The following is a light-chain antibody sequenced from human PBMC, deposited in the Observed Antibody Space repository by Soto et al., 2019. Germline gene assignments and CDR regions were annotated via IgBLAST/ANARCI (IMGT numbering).Light chain of an antibody. V-gene: IGKV3-20*01. CDR1: ESVSTN. CDR2: GAS. J-gene: IGKJ1*01. CDR3: QQYGTART. Sequence: TQSPATLSLATGERVTLSCRASESVSTNLAWYQQKAGQAPRLLIYGASTRATGIPDRFSGSGSGTDFTLTISRLEPEDFAVYYCQQYGTARTFGQGTKVDIK.